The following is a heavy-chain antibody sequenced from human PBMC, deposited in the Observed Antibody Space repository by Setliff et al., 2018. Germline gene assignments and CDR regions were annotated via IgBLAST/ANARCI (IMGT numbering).Heavy chain of an antibody. CDR1: GFPFSIYS. J-gene: IGHJ3*02. Sequence: SLRLSCAASGFPFSIYSMHWVRQAPGKGLEWVSSISDSSFHIYYRDSVKGRFTISRDNARNSLYLQMNSLRADDTAVYYCARSAANDGHDPFDIWGQGTMVTVSS. CDR3: ARSAANDGHDPFDI. V-gene: IGHV3-21*01. D-gene: IGHD6-25*01. CDR2: ISDSSFHI.